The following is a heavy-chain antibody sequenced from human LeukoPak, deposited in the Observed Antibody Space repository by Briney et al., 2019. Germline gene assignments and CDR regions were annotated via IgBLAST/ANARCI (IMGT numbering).Heavy chain of an antibody. Sequence: GGSLRFSCAASRFTFSSYGMSWVRQAPRKGLEWVSAISGSGGSTYYADSVKGRFTISRDNSKNTLYLQMNSLRAEDTAVYYCAKDPYYYDSSGYYYAWGQGTLVTVSS. CDR2: ISGSGGST. D-gene: IGHD3-22*01. CDR1: RFTFSSYG. J-gene: IGHJ4*02. V-gene: IGHV3-23*01. CDR3: AKDPYYYDSSGYYYA.